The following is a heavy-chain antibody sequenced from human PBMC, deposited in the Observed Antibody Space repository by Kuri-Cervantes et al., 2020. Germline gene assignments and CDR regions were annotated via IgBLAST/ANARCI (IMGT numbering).Heavy chain of an antibody. CDR3: ARDFSSGWFGELLSPPLYYYYGMDV. CDR1: GFTFSSYS. D-gene: IGHD3-10*01. CDR2: ISSSSSYI. V-gene: IGHV3-21*01. J-gene: IGHJ6*02. Sequence: GESLKISCAASGFTFSSYSMNWVRQAPGKGLEWVSSISSSSSYIYYADSVKGRFTISRDNAKNSLYLQMNSLRAEDTAVYYCARDFSSGWFGELLSPPLYYYYGMDVWGQGTTVTVSS.